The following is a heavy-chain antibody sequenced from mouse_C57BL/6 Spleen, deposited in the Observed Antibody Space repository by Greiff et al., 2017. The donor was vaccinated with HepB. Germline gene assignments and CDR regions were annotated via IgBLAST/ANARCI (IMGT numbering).Heavy chain of an antibody. D-gene: IGHD2-4*01. CDR2: IDPENGDT. CDR3: TKDDYDGEAY. CDR1: GFNIKDDY. J-gene: IGHJ3*01. Sequence: VQLKQSGAELVRPGASVKLSCTASGFNIKDDYMHWVKQRPEQGLEWIGWIDPENGDTEYASKFQGKATITADTSSNTAYLQLSSLTSEDTAVYYCTKDDYDGEAYWGQGTLVTVSA. V-gene: IGHV14-4*01.